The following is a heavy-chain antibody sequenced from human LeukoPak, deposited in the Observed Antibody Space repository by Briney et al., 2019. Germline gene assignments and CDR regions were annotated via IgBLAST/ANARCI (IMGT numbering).Heavy chain of an antibody. D-gene: IGHD3-10*01. V-gene: IGHV3-21*01. J-gene: IGHJ6*04. CDR2: ISSSSSCI. CDR3: GGSGNYGMDV. Sequence: GGSLRLSCAASGFTFSSYSMNWVRQAPGKGLEWVSSISSSSSCIYYADSVKGRFTISRDNAKNSLYLQMNSLRAEDTAVYYCGGSGNYGMDVWGKGTTVTVSS. CDR1: GFTFSSYS.